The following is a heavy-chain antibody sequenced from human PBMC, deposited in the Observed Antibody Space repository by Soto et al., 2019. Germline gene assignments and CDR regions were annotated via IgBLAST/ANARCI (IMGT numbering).Heavy chain of an antibody. CDR2: IRSKANSYAT. CDR1: GFTFSGSA. V-gene: IGHV3-73*01. J-gene: IGHJ4*02. D-gene: IGHD3-3*01. Sequence: GGSLRLSCAASGFTFSGSAMHWVRQASGKGLEWVGRIRSKANSYATAYAASVKGRFTISRDDSKNTAYLQMNSLKTEDTAVYYCTSLYLEPIFGVVFDYWGQGTLVTVSS. CDR3: TSLYLEPIFGVVFDY.